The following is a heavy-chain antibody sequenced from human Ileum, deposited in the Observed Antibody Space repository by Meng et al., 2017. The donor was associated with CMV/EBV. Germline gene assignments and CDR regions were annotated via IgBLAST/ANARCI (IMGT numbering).Heavy chain of an antibody. Sequence: VAGASITSSSHYWGWIRQPPGKGLEWVGSVYYSGRTYSNPSLKSRLIMSVDTSNNQFSLKLTSVTAADTAVYYCARLEGFEYYFDYWGRGTLVTVSS. CDR3: ARLEGFEYYFDY. D-gene: IGHD6-6*01. CDR2: VYYSGRT. V-gene: IGHV4-39*01. J-gene: IGHJ4*02. CDR1: GASITSSSHY.